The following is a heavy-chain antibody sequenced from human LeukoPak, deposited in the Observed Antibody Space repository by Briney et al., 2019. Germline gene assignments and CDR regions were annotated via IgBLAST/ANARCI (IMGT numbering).Heavy chain of an antibody. D-gene: IGHD2-21*01. Sequence: GGSLRLSCAASGFTLSSFGMHWVRQAPGKGLEWVSFISYDGNNEYYADSVKGRFTISRDISKNTLYLQMNSLRAEDTAVYYCAKWRGTSPVGEFDPWGQGTLVTVSS. CDR2: ISYDGNNE. J-gene: IGHJ5*02. CDR3: AKWRGTSPVGEFDP. CDR1: GFTLSSFG. V-gene: IGHV3-30*18.